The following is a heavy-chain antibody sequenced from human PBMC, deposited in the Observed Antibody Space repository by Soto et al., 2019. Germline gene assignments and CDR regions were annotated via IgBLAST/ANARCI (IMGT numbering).Heavy chain of an antibody. CDR3: AKLDYVVSPGVDIVKVGPRSLDI. D-gene: IGHD5-12*01. CDR1: GFTFNSYA. CDR2: ISETGTGT. J-gene: IGHJ3*02. V-gene: IGHV3-23*01. Sequence: GGSLRLSCAASGFTFNSYAMNWVRQAPGKGLEWVSSISETGTGTYYADSVKGRFTISRDNSKNTVFLQMDSLSAEDTAVYHCAKLDYVVSPGVDIVKVGPRSLDIWGQGTMVTVSS.